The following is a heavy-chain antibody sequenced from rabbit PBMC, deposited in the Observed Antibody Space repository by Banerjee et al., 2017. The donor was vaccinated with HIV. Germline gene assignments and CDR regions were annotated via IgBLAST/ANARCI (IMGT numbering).Heavy chain of an antibody. CDR1: GFSFSSNYY. CDR2: IYAGSGGTT. CDR3: ARVAGSSYY. J-gene: IGHJ6*01. V-gene: IGHV1S40*01. D-gene: IGHD8-1*01. Sequence: QSLEESGGGLVQPEGSLTLTCTASGFSFSSNYYMCWIRQAPGKGLEWIACIYAGSGGTTYYASWVNGRFTISRSTSLHTVDLKMTSLTAADTATYFCARVAGSSYYWGPGTLVTVS.